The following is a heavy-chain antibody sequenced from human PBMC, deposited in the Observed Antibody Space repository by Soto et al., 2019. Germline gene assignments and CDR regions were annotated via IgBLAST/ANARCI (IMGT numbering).Heavy chain of an antibody. Sequence: QLQLQESGPGLVKPSETLSLTCTVSGASISSSGYYWGGIRQPPGKGPEWIGSIYYRGHTYYNPSLKSRVTMNVDMSKNQSSLTLTSVAAADTAVYYCARQPADDCWRFDYWGQGTLVTVSS. V-gene: IGHV4-39*01. CDR3: ARQPADDCWRFDY. CDR1: GASISSSGYY. J-gene: IGHJ4*02. CDR2: IYYRGHT. D-gene: IGHD2-21*01.